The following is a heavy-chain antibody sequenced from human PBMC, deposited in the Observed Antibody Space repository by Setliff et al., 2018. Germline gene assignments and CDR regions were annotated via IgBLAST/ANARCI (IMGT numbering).Heavy chain of an antibody. Sequence: SSETLSLTCAVYGGSFSGYYWSWIRQPPGKGLEWIGSIYYSGNTYYNASLKGRVTISGDTSKNQFSLKLTAVTAADTAIYYCARHRAVAGAYYFDFWGQGTLVTVSS. CDR3: ARHRAVAGAYYFDF. CDR1: GGSFSGYY. J-gene: IGHJ4*02. V-gene: IGHV4-34*01. D-gene: IGHD6-19*01. CDR2: IYYSGNT.